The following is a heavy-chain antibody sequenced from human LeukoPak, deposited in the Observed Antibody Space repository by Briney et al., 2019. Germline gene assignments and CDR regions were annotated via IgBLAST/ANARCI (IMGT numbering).Heavy chain of an antibody. V-gene: IGHV4-4*02. J-gene: IGHJ6*02. Sequence: SETLSLTCVVSGGSITSNWWSWVRQPPGKGLEWIGEIYHSGDTTYNPSLKSRVTISVDKSKNQFSLKLSSVTAADTAVYYCARDRSTYYYDSSGYYIPGLVDYGMDVWGQGTTVTVSS. CDR1: GGSITSNW. D-gene: IGHD3-22*01. CDR3: ARDRSTYYYDSSGYYIPGLVDYGMDV. CDR2: IYHSGDT.